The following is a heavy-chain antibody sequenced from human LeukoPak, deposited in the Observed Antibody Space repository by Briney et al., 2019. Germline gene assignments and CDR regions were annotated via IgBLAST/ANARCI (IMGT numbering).Heavy chain of an antibody. CDR1: GGSISSYY. D-gene: IGHD6-13*01. Sequence: SETLSLTCTVSGGSISSYYWSWIRQPAGKGLEWIGRIYTSGSTNYNPSFKSRVTMSVDTSKNQFSLKLSSVTAADTAVYYCARDEGIAAARNDAFDIWGQGTMVTVSS. V-gene: IGHV4-4*07. CDR2: IYTSGST. J-gene: IGHJ3*02. CDR3: ARDEGIAAARNDAFDI.